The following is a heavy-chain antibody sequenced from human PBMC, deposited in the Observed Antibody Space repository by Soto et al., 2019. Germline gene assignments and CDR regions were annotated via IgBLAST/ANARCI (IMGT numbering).Heavy chain of an antibody. CDR1: GYTSTHYY. CDR3: ARDLAAGDH. V-gene: IGHV1-46*01. Sequence: QVQLVQSGAEVKKPGASVKLSCRTSGYTSTHYYIHWVRQAPGQGLEWLAIINPASGSTNYAQDCQGRVTLTMDTSTTTVYMELSGLRAEDTAIFYCARDLAAGDHWGQGTLVTVSS. J-gene: IGHJ4*02. D-gene: IGHD6-13*01. CDR2: INPASGST.